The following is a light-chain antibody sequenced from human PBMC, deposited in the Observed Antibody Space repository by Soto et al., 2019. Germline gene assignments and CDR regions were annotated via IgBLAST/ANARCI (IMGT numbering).Light chain of an antibody. CDR3: QQYNRWPLT. Sequence: EIVMTQSPATLPVSPGERATLSCRASQSVYSNLAWYQHKPGQAPNLLIYAASTRATGIPARFSGSGSGTEFTLTISSLQSEDFAVYYCQQYNRWPLTFGGGTKVEIK. J-gene: IGKJ4*01. V-gene: IGKV3-15*01. CDR2: AAS. CDR1: QSVYSN.